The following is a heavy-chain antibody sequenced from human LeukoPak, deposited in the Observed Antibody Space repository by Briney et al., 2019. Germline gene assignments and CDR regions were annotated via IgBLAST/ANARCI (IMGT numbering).Heavy chain of an antibody. J-gene: IGHJ4*02. CDR1: GFTFSSYG. D-gene: IGHD4-23*01. CDR3: AKPTTVLTSYYFDY. V-gene: IGHV3-30*18. Sequence: GGSLRLSCAASGFTFSSYGMQWVRQAPGKGLEWVAIISYDGRDKFYEDPVKGRFTISRDNSKNTLYLQMNNLRAEVTAVYYCAKPTTVLTSYYFDYWGQGTLVTVSS. CDR2: ISYDGRDK.